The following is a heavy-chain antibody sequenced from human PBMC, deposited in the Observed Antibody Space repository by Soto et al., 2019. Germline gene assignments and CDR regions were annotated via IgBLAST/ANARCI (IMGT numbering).Heavy chain of an antibody. Sequence: GGSLRLSCAASGFTFSSYDMHWVRQSTGKGLEWVSAIGTAGDTYYPGSVKGRFTISRENAKNSLYLQMNSLRAGDTAVYYCARASTVTPGNYYYYGMDVWGQGTTVTVSS. J-gene: IGHJ6*02. CDR1: GFTFSSYD. V-gene: IGHV3-13*01. CDR3: ARASTVTPGNYYYYGMDV. CDR2: IGTAGDT. D-gene: IGHD4-17*01.